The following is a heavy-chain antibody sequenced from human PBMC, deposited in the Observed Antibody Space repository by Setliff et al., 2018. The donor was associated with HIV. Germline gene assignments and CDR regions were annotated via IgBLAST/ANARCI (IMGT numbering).Heavy chain of an antibody. CDR1: GYNFSNYP. CDR2: VNTGKGDT. Sequence: ASVKVSCKTSGYNFSNYPIHWLRQAPGKRPEWMGWVNTGKGDTKYSQRFQDRHTITTDASASSVYMELSSLSSDDTAIYYCARDRFTLTSSIFGFWGHGTLVTV. D-gene: IGHD3-3*01. J-gene: IGHJ4*01. V-gene: IGHV1-3*04. CDR3: ARDRFTLTSSIFGF.